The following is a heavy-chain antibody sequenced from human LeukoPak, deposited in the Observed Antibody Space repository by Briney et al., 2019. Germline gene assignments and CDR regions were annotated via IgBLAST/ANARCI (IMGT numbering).Heavy chain of an antibody. CDR3: ARRSGAAAGINWFDP. J-gene: IGHJ5*02. V-gene: IGHV4-30-4*01. D-gene: IGHD6-13*01. CDR1: GGSISGDYY. Sequence: SQTLSLTCTVSGGSISGDYYWSWIRQPPGKGLEWIGYIYYSGSTYYNPSLKSRVTISVDTSKNQFSLKLSSVTAADTAVYYCARRSGAAAGINWFDPWGQGTLVTVSS. CDR2: IYYSGST.